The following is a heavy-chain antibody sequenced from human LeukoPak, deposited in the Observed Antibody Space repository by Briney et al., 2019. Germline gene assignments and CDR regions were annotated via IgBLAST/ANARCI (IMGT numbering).Heavy chain of an antibody. CDR2: INHSGST. CDR1: GGSFSGYY. J-gene: IGHJ5*02. D-gene: IGHD3-10*01. V-gene: IGHV4-34*01. Sequence: PSETLSLTYAVYGGSFSGYYWSWIRQPPGKGLEWIGEINHSGSTNYNPSLKSRVTISVDTSKNQFSLKLSSVTAADTAVYYCARSARITMVRGAHNWFDPWGQGTLVTVSS. CDR3: ARSARITMVRGAHNWFDP.